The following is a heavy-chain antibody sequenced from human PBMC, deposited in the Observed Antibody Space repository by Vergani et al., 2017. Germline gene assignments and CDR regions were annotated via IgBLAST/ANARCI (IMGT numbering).Heavy chain of an antibody. CDR3: ASTEASLDAFDI. D-gene: IGHD5-12*01. V-gene: IGHV1-69*02. CDR2: IIPIVDIA. Sequence: QVQLVQSGAEVKKPGSSVKVSCKASGGTFSSYTNSWVRQAPGQGLEWMGRIIPIVDIANYAQKFQGRVTITADKSTSTAYMELSSLKSEDSAVYYCASTEASLDAFDIWSQGTMVTVS. J-gene: IGHJ3*02. CDR1: GGTFSSYT.